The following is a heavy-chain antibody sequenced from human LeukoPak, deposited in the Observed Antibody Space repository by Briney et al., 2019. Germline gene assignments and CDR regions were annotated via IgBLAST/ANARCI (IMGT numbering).Heavy chain of an antibody. CDR1: GYTFTDYY. CDR2: IHPNSGGP. J-gene: IGHJ1*01. V-gene: IGHV1-2*02. CDR3: ARLAAVPG. Sequence: ASVKVSCKASGYTFTDYYLHWVRQAPGQGLDWLGWIHPNSGGPNYAQKFQGRVAMTRDTSISTAYMELSSLRSVDTAVYYCARLAAVPGWGQGTLVTVSS. D-gene: IGHD6-19*01.